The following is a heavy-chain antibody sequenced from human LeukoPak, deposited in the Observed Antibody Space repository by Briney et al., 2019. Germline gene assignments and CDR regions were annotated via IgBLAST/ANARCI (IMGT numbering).Heavy chain of an antibody. J-gene: IGHJ4*02. V-gene: IGHV3-33*08. CDR1: GFTFSSYG. D-gene: IGHD3-10*01. CDR2: IWYDGSNK. CDR3: ARDGVRGVINY. Sequence: GGSLRLSCAAAGFTFSSYGMHWVRQAPGKGLEWVAVIWYDGSNKYYADSVKGRFTISRDNSKNTLFLLMNSLRAEDTAVYYCARDGVRGVINYWGQGTLVTVST.